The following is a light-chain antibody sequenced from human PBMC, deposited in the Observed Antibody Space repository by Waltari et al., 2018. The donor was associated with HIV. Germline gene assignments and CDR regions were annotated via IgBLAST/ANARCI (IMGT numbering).Light chain of an antibody. Sequence: EIVLTQSPGTLSLSPGERATLSCRASQSLSSNYLAWYQQKPGQAPRLLISGGSSRPTGIPDRFSGSGAETDFTLTISRLEPEDFAVYYCQQYGNSGTFGQGTKVEIK. CDR2: GGS. J-gene: IGKJ1*01. CDR3: QQYGNSGT. V-gene: IGKV3-20*01. CDR1: QSLSSNY.